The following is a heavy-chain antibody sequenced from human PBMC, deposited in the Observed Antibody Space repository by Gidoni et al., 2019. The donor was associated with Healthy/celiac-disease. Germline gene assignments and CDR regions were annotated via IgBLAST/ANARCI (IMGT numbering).Heavy chain of an antibody. D-gene: IGHD6-13*01. CDR2: ISSSSSYI. Sequence: EVQLVESGGGLVKPGGSLRLSCAASGFTFSSYSMNWVRQAPGKGLEWVSSISSSSSYIYYADSVKGRFTISRDNAKNSLYLQMNSLRAEDTAVYYCARDAVPDYYSSSWYSFDYWGQGTLVTVSS. CDR1: GFTFSSYS. CDR3: ARDAVPDYYSSSWYSFDY. V-gene: IGHV3-21*01. J-gene: IGHJ4*02.